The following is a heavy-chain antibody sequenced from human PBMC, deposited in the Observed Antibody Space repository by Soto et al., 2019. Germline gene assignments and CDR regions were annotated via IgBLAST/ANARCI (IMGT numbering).Heavy chain of an antibody. D-gene: IGHD6-19*01. Sequence: QVQLVQSGAEVKKPGASVKVSCKASGYTFTSYGISWVRQAPGQGLEWMGWISAYNGNTNYAQKLQGRVTMTTDTSTSTAYMELRSLRSDDTAVYYCARVVGIDSSGWFRSYYYYGMDVWGQGTTVTVSS. CDR1: GYTFTSYG. CDR3: ARVVGIDSSGWFRSYYYYGMDV. V-gene: IGHV1-18*01. CDR2: ISAYNGNT. J-gene: IGHJ6*02.